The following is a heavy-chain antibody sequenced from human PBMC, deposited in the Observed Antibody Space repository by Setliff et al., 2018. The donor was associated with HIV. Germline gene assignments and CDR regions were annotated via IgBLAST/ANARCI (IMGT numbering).Heavy chain of an antibody. CDR3: AREHGEYCSGGTCYHHYYFDY. Sequence: SVKVSCKASGDTFNFYGLNWVRQAPGQGLEWMGKIIHKSDTRDYAQKLRGRVTITADKPSNTVYMELTSLTSEDTAVYYCAREHGEYCSGGTCYHHYYFDYWGPGTLGTSPQ. V-gene: IGHV1-69*06. CDR1: GDTFNFYG. CDR2: IIHKSDTR. J-gene: IGHJ4*02. D-gene: IGHD2-15*01.